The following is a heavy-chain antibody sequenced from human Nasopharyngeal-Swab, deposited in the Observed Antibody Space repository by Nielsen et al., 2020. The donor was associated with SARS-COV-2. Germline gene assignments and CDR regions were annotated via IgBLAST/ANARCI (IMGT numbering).Heavy chain of an antibody. D-gene: IGHD2-2*01. CDR1: GGTFSSYA. CDR2: IIPIFGTA. Sequence: SVKVSCKASGGTFSSYAISWVRHAPGQGLEWMGGIIPIFGTANYAQKFQGRVTITADESTSTAYMELSSLRSEDTAVYYCARDSGGIVVVPAAPWHYMDVWGKGTTVTVSS. V-gene: IGHV1-69*13. CDR3: ARDSGGIVVVPAAPWHYMDV. J-gene: IGHJ6*03.